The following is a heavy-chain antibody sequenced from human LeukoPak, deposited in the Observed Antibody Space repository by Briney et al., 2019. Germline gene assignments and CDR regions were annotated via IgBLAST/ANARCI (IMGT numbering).Heavy chain of an antibody. CDR2: INPSGGST. J-gene: IGHJ3*02. Sequence: ASVKVSCKASGYTFSSYFTHWVRQAPGQGLEWMGVINPSGGSTTYAQKFQGRVVMTRDTSTSTVYMELSGLRSEDTALYYCARADGRKDAFDIWGPGTLVTVSS. CDR3: ARADGRKDAFDI. CDR1: GYTFSSYF. V-gene: IGHV1-46*01.